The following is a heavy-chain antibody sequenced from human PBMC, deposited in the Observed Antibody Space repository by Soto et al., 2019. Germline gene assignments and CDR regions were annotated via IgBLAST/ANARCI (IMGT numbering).Heavy chain of an antibody. D-gene: IGHD1-26*01. CDR3: ARTYSGSYLDWLDP. J-gene: IGHJ5*02. Sequence: QTLSLTCAMSGDSLSRNSAGWNWIRQSPARGLEWLGRTYYRSNWHYDYAPSVKSRIIITPDTSKNQISLQLNSVTPEDTAVYYCARTYSGSYLDWLDPWGQGTLVTVSS. V-gene: IGHV6-1*01. CDR2: TYYRSNWHY. CDR1: GDSLSRNSAG.